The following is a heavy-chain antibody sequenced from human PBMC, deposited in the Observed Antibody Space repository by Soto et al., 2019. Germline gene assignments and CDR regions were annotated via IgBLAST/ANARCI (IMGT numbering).Heavy chain of an antibody. D-gene: IGHD2-2*01. CDR1: GDSVSSNSAA. J-gene: IGHJ3*02. CDR3: ARAIVVVPAAIKNAFDT. CDR2: TYYRSKWYN. V-gene: IGHV6-1*01. Sequence: SQTLSLTCAISGDSVSSNSAAWNWIRQSPSRGLEWLGRTYYRSKWYNDYAVSVKSRITINPDTSKNQFSLQLNSVTPEDTAVYYCARAIVVVPAAIKNAFDTWGQGTIVTAS.